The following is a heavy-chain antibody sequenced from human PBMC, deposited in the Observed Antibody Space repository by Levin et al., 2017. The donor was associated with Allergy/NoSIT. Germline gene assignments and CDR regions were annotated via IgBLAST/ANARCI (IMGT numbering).Heavy chain of an antibody. V-gene: IGHV4-39*01. Sequence: SETLSLTCTVSGGSISSSSYYWGWIRQPPGKGLEWIGSIYYSGSTYYNPSLKSRVTISVDTSKNQFSLKLSSVTAADTAVYYCASMGERWLQFDYWGQGTLVTVSS. CDR2: IYYSGST. CDR3: ASMGERWLQFDY. J-gene: IGHJ4*02. D-gene: IGHD5-24*01. CDR1: GGSISSSSYY.